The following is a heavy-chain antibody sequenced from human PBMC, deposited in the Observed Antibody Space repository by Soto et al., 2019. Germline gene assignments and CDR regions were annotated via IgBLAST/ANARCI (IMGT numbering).Heavy chain of an antibody. CDR1: GFTFDDYA. CDR3: AKDTASRSGSYYPYYYYMDV. Sequence: GGSLRLSCAASGFTFDDYAMHWVRQAPGKGLEWVSGISWNSGSIGYADSVKGRFTISRDNAKNSLYLQMNSLRAEDTALYYCAKDTASRSGSYYPYYYYMDVWGKGTTVTVSS. D-gene: IGHD3-10*01. J-gene: IGHJ6*03. CDR2: ISWNSGSI. V-gene: IGHV3-9*01.